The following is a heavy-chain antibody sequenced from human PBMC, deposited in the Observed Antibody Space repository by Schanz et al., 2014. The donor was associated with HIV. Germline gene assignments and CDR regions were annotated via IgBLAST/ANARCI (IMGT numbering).Heavy chain of an antibody. V-gene: IGHV4-34*01. CDR3: ARTPYYFDY. CDR1: GGSLSAFS. J-gene: IGHJ4*02. CDR2: IDRFGGT. Sequence: VHLEQWGAGLLKPSETLSLTCAFYGGSLSAFSWSWIRQSPDKGLEWVGEIDRFGGTNYIPSLKSRVTISVDTSKNQFSLRLNSVTAADTAVYYCARTPYYFDYWGQGTLVTVSS.